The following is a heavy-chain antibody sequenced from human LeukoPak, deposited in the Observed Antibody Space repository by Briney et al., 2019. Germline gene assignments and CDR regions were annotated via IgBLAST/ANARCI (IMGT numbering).Heavy chain of an antibody. Sequence: SETLSLTCTVSGGSISSYYWSWIRQPPGKGLEWIGYIYYSGSTNYNPSLKSRVTISVDTSKNQFSLKLSSVTAADTAVYYCAREDRITIFGVADTALDAFDIWGQGTMVTVSS. CDR2: IYYSGST. CDR1: GGSISSYY. J-gene: IGHJ3*02. D-gene: IGHD3-3*01. CDR3: AREDRITIFGVADTALDAFDI. V-gene: IGHV4-59*01.